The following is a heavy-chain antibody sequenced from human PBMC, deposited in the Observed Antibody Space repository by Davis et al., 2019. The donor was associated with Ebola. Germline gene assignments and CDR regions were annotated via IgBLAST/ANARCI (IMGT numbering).Heavy chain of an antibody. V-gene: IGHV1-69*13. Sequence: SVKVSCKASGGTFSSYAISWVRQAPGQGLEWMGGIIPIFGTANYAQKFQGRVTITADESTSTAYMELRSLRSDDTAVYYCARDQDKYSSSWYPDYWGQGTLVTVSS. CDR2: IIPIFGTA. D-gene: IGHD6-13*01. J-gene: IGHJ4*02. CDR1: GGTFSSYA. CDR3: ARDQDKYSSSWYPDY.